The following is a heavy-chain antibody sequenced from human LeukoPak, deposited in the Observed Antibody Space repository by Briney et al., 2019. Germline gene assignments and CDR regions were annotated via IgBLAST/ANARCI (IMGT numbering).Heavy chain of an antibody. D-gene: IGHD2-15*01. V-gene: IGHV3-7*01. J-gene: IGHJ4*02. CDR1: GFTFSSYW. CDR3: AHDPADCSGGSCYSGY. CDR2: IKQDGSEK. Sequence: GGSLRLSCAASGFTFSSYWMSWVRQAPGKGLEWVANIKQDGSEKYYVDSVKGRFTISRDNAKNSLYLQMSSLRAEDTAVYYCAHDPADCSGGSCYSGYWGQGTLVTVSS.